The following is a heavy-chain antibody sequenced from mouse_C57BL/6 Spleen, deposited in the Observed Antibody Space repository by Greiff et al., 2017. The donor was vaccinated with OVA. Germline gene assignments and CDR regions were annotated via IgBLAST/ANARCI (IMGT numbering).Heavy chain of an antibody. V-gene: IGHV1-69*01. CDR2: IDPSDSYT. CDR3: ARVQGYAMDY. Sequence: QVQLQQPGAELVMPGASVKLSCKASGYTFTSYWMHWVKQRPGQGLEWIGEIDPSDSYTNYNQKFKGESTLTVDKSSSTAYMQLSSLTSEDSAVYYCARVQGYAMDYWGQGTSVTVSS. J-gene: IGHJ4*01. CDR1: GYTFTSYW.